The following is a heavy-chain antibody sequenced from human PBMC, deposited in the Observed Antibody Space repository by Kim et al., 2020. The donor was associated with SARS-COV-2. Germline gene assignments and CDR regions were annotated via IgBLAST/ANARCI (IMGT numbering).Heavy chain of an antibody. J-gene: IGHJ4*02. CDR1: GFTFSSYA. CDR2: ISYDGSNK. CDR3: ARGGSSGWYPVDY. V-gene: IGHV3-30*04. Sequence: GGSLRLSCAASGFTFSSYAMHWVRQAPGKGLEWVAVISYDGSNKYYADSVKGRFTISRDNSKNTLYLQMNSLRAEDTAVYYCARGGSSGWYPVDYWGQGTLVTVSS. D-gene: IGHD6-19*01.